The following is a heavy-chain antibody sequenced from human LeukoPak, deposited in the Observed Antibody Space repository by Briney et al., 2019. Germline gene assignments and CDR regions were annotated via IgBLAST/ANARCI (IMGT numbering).Heavy chain of an antibody. Sequence: ASVKVSCKASGYTFTGYYMHWARQAPGQGLEWMGWINPNSGGTNYAQKFQGRVTMTRDTSISTAYMELGRLRSDDTAVYYCARDTAMVPDYFDYWGQGTLVTVSS. CDR3: ARDTAMVPDYFDY. V-gene: IGHV1-2*02. J-gene: IGHJ4*02. CDR2: INPNSGGT. CDR1: GYTFTGYY. D-gene: IGHD5-18*01.